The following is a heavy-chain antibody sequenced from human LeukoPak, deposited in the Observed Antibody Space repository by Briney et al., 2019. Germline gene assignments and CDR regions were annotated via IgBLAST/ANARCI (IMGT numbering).Heavy chain of an antibody. CDR3: ARFRPDYYYGMDV. Sequence: GGSLRLSCAASGFTFSSYEMNWVRRAPGKGLEWVSYISSSGSTIYYADSVKGRFTISRDNAKNSLYLQMNSLRAEDTAVYYCARFRPDYYYGMDVWGQGTTVTVSS. CDR1: GFTFSSYE. J-gene: IGHJ6*02. V-gene: IGHV3-48*03. CDR2: ISSSGSTI.